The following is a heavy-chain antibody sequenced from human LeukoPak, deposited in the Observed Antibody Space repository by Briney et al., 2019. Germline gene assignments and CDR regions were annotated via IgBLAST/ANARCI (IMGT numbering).Heavy chain of an antibody. CDR1: GGSISSSSYY. Sequence: SETLSLTCTVSGGSISSSSYYWGWIRQPPGKGLEWIGSIYYSGSTYYNPSLKSRVSISVDTSKNQFSLKLSSVTAADTAVYYCASLYDSSGQLPYYFDYWGQGTLVTVSS. J-gene: IGHJ4*02. V-gene: IGHV4-39*01. CDR3: ASLYDSSGQLPYYFDY. D-gene: IGHD3-22*01. CDR2: IYYSGST.